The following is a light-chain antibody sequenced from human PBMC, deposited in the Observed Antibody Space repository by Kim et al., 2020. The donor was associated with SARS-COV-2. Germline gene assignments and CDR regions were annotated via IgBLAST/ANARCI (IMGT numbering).Light chain of an antibody. CDR1: SSDVGKYNL. CDR3: SSYAGRSTLV. V-gene: IGLV2-23*01. CDR2: EGS. J-gene: IGLJ2*01. Sequence: GQSTTSSCTGTSSDVGKYNLVSWYQQRPGKAPKLMIYEGSKRPSGVSNRVSGSKSGNTASLTISGLQAEDEADYYCSSYAGRSTLVFGGGTQLTVL.